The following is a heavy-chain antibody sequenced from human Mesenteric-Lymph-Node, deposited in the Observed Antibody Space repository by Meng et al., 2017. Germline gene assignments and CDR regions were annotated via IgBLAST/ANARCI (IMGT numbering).Heavy chain of an antibody. CDR2: ISGSGGST. CDR3: ATTVMIPRLVGYSDYDLDY. J-gene: IGHJ4*02. Sequence: GESLKISCAASGFTFSSYAMSWVRQAPGKGLEWVSAISGSGGSTYYADSVKGRFTISRDNAKNSLSLQMNSLRAEDTAVYYCATTVMIPRLVGYSDYDLDYWGQGTLVTVSS. CDR1: GFTFSSYA. D-gene: IGHD5-12*01. V-gene: IGHV3-23*01.